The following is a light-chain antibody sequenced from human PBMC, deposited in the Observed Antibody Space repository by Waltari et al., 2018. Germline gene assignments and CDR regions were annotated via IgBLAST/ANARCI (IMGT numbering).Light chain of an antibody. J-gene: IGKJ2*01. V-gene: IGKV2-29*02. CDR1: LLLTYGRTH. CDR3: MQGIHLPYT. Sequence: LLLTYGRTHVCWHLQNQGQFPQLQMFEVSRRVSGLPDRFSGSGSGTTFTMKISRVEAEDVGVYYCMQGIHLPYTFGQGTKLEIK. CDR2: EVS.